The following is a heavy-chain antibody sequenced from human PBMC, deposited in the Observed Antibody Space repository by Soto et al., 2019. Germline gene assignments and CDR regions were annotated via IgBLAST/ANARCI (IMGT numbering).Heavy chain of an antibody. V-gene: IGHV3-21*01. CDR3: AREETAWPLAYGLDV. CDR1: GFTFSSYS. D-gene: IGHD2-21*02. J-gene: IGHJ6*02. CDR2: ITRNSDI. Sequence: PGGSLRLSCAASGFTFSSYSMHWVRQAPGKGLEWVSAITRNSDIYYADSVKGRFTISRDNTQNSVSLQMESLRAEDTAVYYCAREETAWPLAYGLDVWGQGTTVTVSS.